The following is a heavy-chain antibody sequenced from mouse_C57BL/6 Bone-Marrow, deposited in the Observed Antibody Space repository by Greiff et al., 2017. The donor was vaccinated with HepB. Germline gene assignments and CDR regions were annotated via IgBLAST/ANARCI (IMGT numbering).Heavy chain of an antibody. J-gene: IGHJ4*01. V-gene: IGHV1-72*01. CDR2: IDPNSGGT. CDR1: GYTFTSYW. D-gene: IGHD1-1*01. CDR3: ARFYYGSNYLYYYAMDY. Sequence: VQLQQPGAELVKPGASVKLSCKASGYTFTSYWMHWVKQRPGRGLEWIGRIDPNSGGTKYNEKFKSKATLTVDKPSSTSYMQLSSLTSEDSAVYYCARFYYGSNYLYYYAMDYWGQGTSVTVSS.